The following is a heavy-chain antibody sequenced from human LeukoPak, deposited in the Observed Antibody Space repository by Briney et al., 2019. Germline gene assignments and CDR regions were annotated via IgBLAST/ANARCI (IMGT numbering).Heavy chain of an antibody. CDR3: VKDRSDILTGPGSN. Sequence: PGGSLRLSCSASGFTFSSYAMHWVRQAPGKGLEYVSAISGNGGSTYYAASVKGRFTISRDNSKNTLYLQMNSLRAEDTAVYYCVKDRSDILTGPGSNWGQGTLVTVSS. CDR2: ISGNGGST. CDR1: GFTFSSYA. J-gene: IGHJ4*02. V-gene: IGHV3-64D*06. D-gene: IGHD3-9*01.